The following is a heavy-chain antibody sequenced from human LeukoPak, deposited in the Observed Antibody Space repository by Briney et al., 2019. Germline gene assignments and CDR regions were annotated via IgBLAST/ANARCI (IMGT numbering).Heavy chain of an antibody. D-gene: IGHD3-22*01. V-gene: IGHV3-21*01. CDR2: ISSSSSYI. Sequence: GGSLRLSCAASGFTFSSYSMTWVRQAPGKGLEWVSSISSSSSYIYYADSVKGRFTISRDNAKNSLYLQMNSLRAEDTAVYYCARVGFYYDSTDSWGQGTLVTVSS. J-gene: IGHJ4*02. CDR3: ARVGFYYDSTDS. CDR1: GFTFSSYS.